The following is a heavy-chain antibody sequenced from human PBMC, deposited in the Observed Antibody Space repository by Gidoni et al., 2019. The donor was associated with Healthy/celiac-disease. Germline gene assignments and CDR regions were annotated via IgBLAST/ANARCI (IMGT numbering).Heavy chain of an antibody. V-gene: IGHV4-34*01. CDR2: INRSGST. Sequence: QVQLQQWGAGLLKPSETLSLTCAVYGGSFSGYYWSWIRQPPGKGLEWIGEINRSGSTNYNPSLKSRVTISVDTSKNQFSLKLSSVTAADTAVYYCARGRGGNLRYYYYGMDVWGQGTTVTVSS. D-gene: IGHD2-21*02. CDR1: GGSFSGYY. CDR3: ARGRGGNLRYYYYGMDV. J-gene: IGHJ6*02.